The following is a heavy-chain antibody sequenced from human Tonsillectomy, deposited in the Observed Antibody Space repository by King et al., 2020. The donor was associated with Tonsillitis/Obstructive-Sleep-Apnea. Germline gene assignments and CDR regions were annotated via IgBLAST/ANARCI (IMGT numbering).Heavy chain of an antibody. J-gene: IGHJ5*02. CDR1: GFTLSDHY. CDR3: ARGVGKEGP. V-gene: IGHV3-72*01. CDR2: TRNKANSYTT. Sequence: VQLVESGGGLVQPGGSQRLSCAASGFTLSDHYMDWVRQAPGKGLEWVGRTRNKANSYTTEYAASVKGRFTISRDDSKNSLYLQMNSLKTEDAAVYYCARGVGKEGPWGQGTLVTVSS. D-gene: IGHD1-26*01.